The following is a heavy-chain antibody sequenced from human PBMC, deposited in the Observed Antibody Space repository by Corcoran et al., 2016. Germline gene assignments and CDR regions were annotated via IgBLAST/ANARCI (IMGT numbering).Heavy chain of an antibody. Sequence: QVTLKESGPVLVKPTETLTLTCTVSGFSLSNPRMGVSWIRQPPGKALEWLAHIFSNDEKSYSTSLKSRLTISKDTSKSQVVLTLNNMDPVDTATSYCARTEGGASSYSYDCMDVWGQGTTVTFSS. CDR1: GFSLSNPRMG. CDR2: IFSNDEK. CDR3: ARTEGGASSYSYDCMDV. V-gene: IGHV2-26*01. J-gene: IGHJ6*02. D-gene: IGHD3-16*01.